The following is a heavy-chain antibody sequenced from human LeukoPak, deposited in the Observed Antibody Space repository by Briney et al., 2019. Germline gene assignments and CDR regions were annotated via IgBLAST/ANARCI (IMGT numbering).Heavy chain of an antibody. CDR2: IYSSGST. J-gene: IGHJ4*02. CDR1: GGSMSSSSYY. Sequence: SETLSLTCTVSGGSMSSSSYYWGWIRQPPGKGLEWIGSIYSSGSTYYNPSLKSRVTISVDTSKNQFSLKLNSVTAADTAVYYCARSSGSRYYIDYWGQGTLVTVSS. V-gene: IGHV4-39*07. D-gene: IGHD1-26*01. CDR3: ARSSGSRYYIDY.